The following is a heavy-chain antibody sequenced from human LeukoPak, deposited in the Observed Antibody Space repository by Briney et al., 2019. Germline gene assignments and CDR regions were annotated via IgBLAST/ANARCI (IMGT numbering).Heavy chain of an antibody. D-gene: IGHD2-2*01. CDR3: ARGYCSSTICFQYFHH. Sequence: PSETLSLTCTVSSDSISSSYWSWIRQPPGKGLEWIGYIYYSGSTNYNPSLKSRVAISVDTSKNQFSLKLNSVTAADTAVYYCARGYCSSTICFQYFHHWSQGTLVTVSS. CDR1: SDSISSSY. J-gene: IGHJ1*01. V-gene: IGHV4-59*01. CDR2: IYYSGST.